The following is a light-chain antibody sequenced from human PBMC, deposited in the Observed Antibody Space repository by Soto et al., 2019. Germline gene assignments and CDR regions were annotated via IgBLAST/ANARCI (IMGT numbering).Light chain of an antibody. J-gene: IGKJ4*01. CDR3: QQYYNWPFT. V-gene: IGKV3-15*01. CDR1: QSVSIN. Sequence: EIMMTQSPAILSVSPGERATLSCRASQSVSINLAWYQQKPDQVPRLLIYGASSRATGIPARFSGSGSGTDFTLTISSLQSEDVAVYYCQQYYNWPFTFGGGTKVEI. CDR2: GAS.